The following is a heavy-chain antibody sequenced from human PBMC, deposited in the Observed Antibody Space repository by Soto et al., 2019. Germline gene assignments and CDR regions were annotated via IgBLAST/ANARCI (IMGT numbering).Heavy chain of an antibody. CDR3: ARFLAAPYDMI. Sequence: VASVKVSCKASGYTFTSYYMHWVRQAPGQGLEWMGIINPSGGSTSYAQRFQGRVTMTRDTSTSTVYMELSSLRSEDTAVYYCARFLAAPYDMIWGQGTLVTVSS. CDR1: GYTFTSYY. CDR2: INPSGGST. J-gene: IGHJ4*02. V-gene: IGHV1-46*01. D-gene: IGHD3-22*01.